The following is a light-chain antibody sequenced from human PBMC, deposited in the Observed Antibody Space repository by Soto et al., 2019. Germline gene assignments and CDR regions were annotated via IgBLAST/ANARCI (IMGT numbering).Light chain of an antibody. V-gene: IGKV3-20*01. J-gene: IGKJ1*01. CDR2: SAS. CDR3: QQYGTSPWA. CDR1: QSVGRDY. Sequence: EIVLRQFPGTLSLSPGERATLSCRASQSVGRDYVAWYQQKPGQAPRVIIYSASNRASGIPDRFSGSGSGSDFTLTISRLEPEDFAVYYCQQYGTSPWAFGQGTKVEIK.